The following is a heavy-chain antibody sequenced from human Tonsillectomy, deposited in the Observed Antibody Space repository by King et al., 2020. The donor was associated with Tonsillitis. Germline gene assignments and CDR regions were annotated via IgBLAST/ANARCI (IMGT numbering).Heavy chain of an antibody. CDR2: ISSSGTYI. CDR1: GFTFSSYT. Sequence: VQLVESGGGLVKPGGSLRLSCAASGFTFSSYTMTWVRQAPGRGLEWVSSISSSGTYIYYADSVKGRFTISRDNAKNSLYLQMNSLRAEDTGVYYCARDSNDFWSGYYNHWGQGTLVTVSS. V-gene: IGHV3-21*01. D-gene: IGHD3-3*01. J-gene: IGHJ5*02. CDR3: ARDSNDFWSGYYNH.